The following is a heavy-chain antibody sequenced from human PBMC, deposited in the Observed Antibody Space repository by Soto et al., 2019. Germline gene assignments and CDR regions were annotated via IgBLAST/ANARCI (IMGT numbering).Heavy chain of an antibody. CDR1: GGSISSGGYC. D-gene: IGHD4-17*01. Sequence: QLQLQESGSGLVKPSQTLSLTCAVSGGSISSGGYCCNLIRQPPGKGLEWIGYIYHSGSTYYNPSLKSRVTITADKTKNQFSLKLSSVTAADTAVYYCARGMTTVPTFDYWGQGTLVTVSS. CDR3: ARGMTTVPTFDY. V-gene: IGHV4-30-2*01. CDR2: IYHSGST. J-gene: IGHJ4*02.